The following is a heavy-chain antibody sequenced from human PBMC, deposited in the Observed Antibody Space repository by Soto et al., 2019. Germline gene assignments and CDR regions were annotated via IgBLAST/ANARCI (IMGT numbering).Heavy chain of an antibody. D-gene: IGHD3-9*01. CDR1: GYTFTGYD. CDR2: MNPNSGNT. CDR3: ARGRWYYDILTGYYPTNWFDP. V-gene: IGHV1-8*01. J-gene: IGHJ5*02. Sequence: ASVKVSCKASGYTFTGYDINWGRQATGQGLEWMGWMNPNSGNTGYAQKFQGRVTMTRNTSISTAYMELSSLRSEDTAVYYCARGRWYYDILTGYYPTNWFDPWG.